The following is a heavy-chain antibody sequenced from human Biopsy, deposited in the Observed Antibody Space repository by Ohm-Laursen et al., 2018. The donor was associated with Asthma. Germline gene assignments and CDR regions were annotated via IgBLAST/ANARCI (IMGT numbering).Heavy chain of an antibody. CDR1: GGSMSSSSYY. J-gene: IGHJ5*02. Sequence: GTLSLTCTVSGGSMSSSSYYWGWIRQPPGKGLEWMGSISYTGSAYHNPSLKSRVTISVDTPKNHFSLKLSSVTAADTAVYYCARFTASITIFGVVNNWFDPWGQGTLVTVSS. CDR2: ISYTGSA. V-gene: IGHV4-39*02. D-gene: IGHD3-3*01. CDR3: ARFTASITIFGVVNNWFDP.